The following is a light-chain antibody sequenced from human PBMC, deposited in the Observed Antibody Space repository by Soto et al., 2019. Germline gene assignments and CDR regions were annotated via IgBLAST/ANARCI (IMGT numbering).Light chain of an antibody. J-gene: IGLJ2*01. CDR1: SSDIGGYDY. CDR3: TSYASSSTHVV. CDR2: DVN. V-gene: IGLV2-14*01. Sequence: QSALTQPASVSGSPGQSITLSCTGTSSDIGGYDYVSWYQRYPGKAPKLIIYDVNNRPSGVSNRFSGSRSGNTASLTISGLQAEDEADYYCTSYASSSTHVVFGSGTKLTVL.